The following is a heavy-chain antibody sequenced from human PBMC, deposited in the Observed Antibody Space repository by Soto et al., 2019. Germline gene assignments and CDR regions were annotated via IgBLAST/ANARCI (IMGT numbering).Heavy chain of an antibody. J-gene: IGHJ5*02. Sequence: GGSLRLSCAASGFTFSSYGMHWVRQAPGKGLEWVAVISYDGSNKYYADSVKGRFTISRDNSKNTLYLQMNSLRAEDTAVYYCAKASGYPNRNWFDPWGQGTLVTVSS. CDR2: ISYDGSNK. CDR3: AKASGYPNRNWFDP. CDR1: GFTFSSYG. V-gene: IGHV3-30*18. D-gene: IGHD2-15*01.